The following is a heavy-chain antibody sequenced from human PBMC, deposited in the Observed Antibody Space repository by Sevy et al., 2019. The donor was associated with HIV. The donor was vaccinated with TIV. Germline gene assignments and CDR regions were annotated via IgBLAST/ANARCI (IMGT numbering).Heavy chain of an antibody. CDR2: ISGYNGDT. CDR3: ARDSWKQLKGTGNYKYYMDV. Sequence: VSVKVSCKASGYTFSSYGISWVRQAPGQGLEWMGWISGYNGDTDYSQKLQGRVTMTADTFTRTASMELKSLKSDDTAVYYCARDSWKQLKGTGNYKYYMDVWGKGTTVTVSS. V-gene: IGHV1-18*01. J-gene: IGHJ6*03. CDR1: GYTFSSYG. D-gene: IGHD6-13*01.